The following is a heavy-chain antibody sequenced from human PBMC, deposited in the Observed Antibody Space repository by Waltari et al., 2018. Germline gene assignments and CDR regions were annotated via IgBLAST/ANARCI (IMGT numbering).Heavy chain of an antibody. V-gene: IGHV1-2*06. Sequence: QVQLVQSGAEVKKPGASVKVSCKASGYTFTGYYMHWVRQAPGQGLEWMGRINPNSGGTNYAQKLQGRVTMNRDTSISTAYMELSRLRSDDTAGYYCARSQLPVAGFDYWGQGTLVTVSS. CDR2: INPNSGGT. D-gene: IGHD6-19*01. J-gene: IGHJ4*02. CDR3: ARSQLPVAGFDY. CDR1: GYTFTGYY.